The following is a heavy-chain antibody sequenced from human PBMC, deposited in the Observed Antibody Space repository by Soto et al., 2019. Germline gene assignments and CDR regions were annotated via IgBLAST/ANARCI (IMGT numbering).Heavy chain of an antibody. V-gene: IGHV3-30*18. D-gene: IGHD1-26*01. J-gene: IGHJ3*02. CDR2: ISYDGSNK. Sequence: QEQLVESGGGVVQPGRSLRLSCAASGFTFSSYGMHWVRQAPGKGLEWVAVISYDGSNKYYADSVKGRFTISRDNSKNTLYLQMNSLRAEDTAVYYCAKGVGAKGWVAFDIWGQGTMVTVSS. CDR3: AKGVGAKGWVAFDI. CDR1: GFTFSSYG.